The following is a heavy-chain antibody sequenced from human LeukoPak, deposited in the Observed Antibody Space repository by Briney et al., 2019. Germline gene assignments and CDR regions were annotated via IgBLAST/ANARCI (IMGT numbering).Heavy chain of an antibody. D-gene: IGHD6-13*01. CDR1: GFTFSNYW. V-gene: IGHV3-7*01. CDR2: IKQDESEK. CDR3: AREGRESAGFDY. Sequence: GGSLRLSCVASGFTFSNYWMSWVRQVPGKGLEWVANIKQDESEKNYVDSVKGRCTISRDNARNSLYLQTNSLRGEDTAVYYCAREGRESAGFDYWGQGTLVTVSS. J-gene: IGHJ4*02.